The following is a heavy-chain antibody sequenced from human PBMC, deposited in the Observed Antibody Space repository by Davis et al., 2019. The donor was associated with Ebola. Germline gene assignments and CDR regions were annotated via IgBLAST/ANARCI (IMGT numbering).Heavy chain of an antibody. CDR2: INSDGSST. CDR3: ASRYGSGKFFSY. V-gene: IGHV3-74*01. Sequence: GESLKISCAASGFTFSDYWMHWVRQAPGKGLVWVSRINSDGSSTNYADSVKGRFTISRDNSKNTLYLQINNLRADDTAVNHCASRYGSGKFFSYWGQGTLVTVSS. CDR1: GFTFSDYW. J-gene: IGHJ4*02. D-gene: IGHD3-10*01.